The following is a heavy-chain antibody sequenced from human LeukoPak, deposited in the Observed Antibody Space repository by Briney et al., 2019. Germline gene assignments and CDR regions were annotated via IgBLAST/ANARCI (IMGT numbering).Heavy chain of an antibody. Sequence: PSETLSLTCIVSRGSVSSSPYYWAWIRQPPGKGLEWIGAIYYTGTTNYNPSLKSRVTISVDTSKNQFSLKLSSVTAADTAVYYCARHTNLVTYAHFDYWGQGTLVTVSS. V-gene: IGHV4-39*01. J-gene: IGHJ4*02. CDR2: IYYTGTT. D-gene: IGHD1-1*01. CDR1: RGSVSSSPYY. CDR3: ARHTNLVTYAHFDY.